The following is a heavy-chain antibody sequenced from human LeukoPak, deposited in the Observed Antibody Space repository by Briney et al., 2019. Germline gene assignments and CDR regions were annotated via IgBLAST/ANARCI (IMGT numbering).Heavy chain of an antibody. V-gene: IGHV4-39*07. Sequence: SETLSLTCTASGGSISSSSYYWGWIRQPPGKGLEWIGSIYYSGSTYYNPSLKSRVTISVDTSKNQFSLKLSSVTAADTAVYYCARDRGKWLVLGWFDPWGQGTLVTVSS. D-gene: IGHD6-19*01. CDR3: ARDRGKWLVLGWFDP. J-gene: IGHJ5*02. CDR2: IYYSGST. CDR1: GGSISSSSYY.